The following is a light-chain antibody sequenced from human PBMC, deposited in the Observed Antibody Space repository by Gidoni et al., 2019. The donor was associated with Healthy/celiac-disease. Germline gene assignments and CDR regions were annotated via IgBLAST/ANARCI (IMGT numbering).Light chain of an antibody. V-gene: IGLV3-21*02. CDR3: QVWDSSSDHSRV. J-gene: IGLJ3*02. CDR2: DDS. CDR1: NIGSKS. Sequence: SYVLTQPPSVSVAPGQTARITCGGNNIGSKSVHWYQQKPGQAPVLVVYDDSERPSGIPERFSGSNSGNTATLTISRVEAGDEADYYCQVWDSSSDHSRVFGGGTKLTVL.